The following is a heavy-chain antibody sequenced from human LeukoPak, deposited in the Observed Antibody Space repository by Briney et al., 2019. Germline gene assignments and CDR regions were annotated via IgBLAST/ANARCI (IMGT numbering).Heavy chain of an antibody. D-gene: IGHD3-22*01. CDR3: ARTFLLRANDY. Sequence: SETLSLTCAVYGGSFSGYYWSWIRQPPGKGLEWIGEINHSGSTNYNPSLKSRVTISVDTSKNQFSLKLSSVTAADTAVYYCARTFLLRANDYWGQGTLVTVSS. CDR2: INHSGST. V-gene: IGHV4-34*01. J-gene: IGHJ4*02. CDR1: GGSFSGYY.